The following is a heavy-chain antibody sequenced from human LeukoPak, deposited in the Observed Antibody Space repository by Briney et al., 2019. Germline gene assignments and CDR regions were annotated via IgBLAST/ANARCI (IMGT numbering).Heavy chain of an antibody. CDR1: GFTFSSYG. V-gene: IGHV3-30*02. D-gene: IGHD3-10*01. J-gene: IGHJ5*02. CDR3: ARVATGSYDWFDP. CDR2: IRYDGSNK. Sequence: QSGGSLRLSCAASGFTFSSYGMHWVRQAPGKGLEWVAFIRYDGSNKYYADSVKGRFTISRDNSKNTLYLQMNSLRAEDTAVYFCARVATGSYDWFDPWGQGTLVTVSS.